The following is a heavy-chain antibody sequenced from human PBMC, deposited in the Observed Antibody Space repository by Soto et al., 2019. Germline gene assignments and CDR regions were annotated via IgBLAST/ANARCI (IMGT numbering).Heavy chain of an antibody. CDR3: ARDEGMAYGDYSWFDP. CDR1: GGSISSGGYS. J-gene: IGHJ5*02. D-gene: IGHD4-17*01. CDR2: IYHSGST. V-gene: IGHV4-30-2*01. Sequence: PSETLSLTCAVSGGSISSGGYSWSWIRQPPGKGLEWIGYIYHSGSTYYNPSLKSRVTISVDRSKNQFPLKLSSVTAADTAVCYCARDEGMAYGDYSWFDPWGQGTLVTVSS.